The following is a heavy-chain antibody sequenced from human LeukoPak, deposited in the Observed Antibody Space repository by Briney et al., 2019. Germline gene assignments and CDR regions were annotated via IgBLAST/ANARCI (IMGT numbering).Heavy chain of an antibody. CDR3: ARQLGYCSSGTCYFDY. D-gene: IGHD2-15*01. CDR1: GLTFSSYA. V-gene: IGHV3-23*01. J-gene: IGHJ4*02. CDR2: ISNSGGST. Sequence: GGSLRLSCAASGLTFSSYAMSWVRQAPGKGLEWVSAISNSGGSTYDAESVKGRFTISRDKSQNTLYLQMASLRAEDTAVYYCARQLGYCSSGTCYFDYWGQGTLVTVSS.